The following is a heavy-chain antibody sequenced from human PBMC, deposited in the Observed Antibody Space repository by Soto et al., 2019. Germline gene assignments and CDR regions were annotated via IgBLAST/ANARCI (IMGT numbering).Heavy chain of an antibody. J-gene: IGHJ5*02. CDR1: GYSFTSYW. Sequence: GASLKTSCQGSGYSFTSYWISWVRQMPGKGLEWMGSIDPSDSYTNYSPSFQGHVTISADKSISTAYLQWSSLKASDTAMYYCARHTDYYFWNGYYYCFDPWGQGTLVTVAS. V-gene: IGHV5-10-1*01. CDR3: ARHTDYYFWNGYYYCFDP. CDR2: IDPSDSYT. D-gene: IGHD3-3*01.